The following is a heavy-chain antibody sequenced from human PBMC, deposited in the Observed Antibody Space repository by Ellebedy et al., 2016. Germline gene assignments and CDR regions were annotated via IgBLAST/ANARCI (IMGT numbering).Heavy chain of an antibody. V-gene: IGHV3-23*01. J-gene: IGHJ5*02. CDR3: ARGVGGTSLNWFDP. CDR2: ISGAGDNT. Sequence: GESLKISXSASGFSFNTFFMSWVRQAPGKGLQWVSTISGAGDNTQFADSVKGRFTISRDNAKNSVYLQMNSLRAEDTAVYYCARGVGGTSLNWFDPWGQGTLVTVSS. CDR1: GFSFNTFF. D-gene: IGHD3-16*01.